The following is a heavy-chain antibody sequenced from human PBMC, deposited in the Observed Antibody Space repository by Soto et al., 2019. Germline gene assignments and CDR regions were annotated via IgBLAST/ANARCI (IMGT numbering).Heavy chain of an antibody. CDR2: INPSGGST. D-gene: IGHD2-15*01. CDR1: GYTFTSYY. CDR3: ARERRIHYYYYGMDV. Sequence: GASVKVSCKASGYTFTSYYMHWVRQAPGQGLEWMGIINPSGGSTSYAQKFQGRVTMTRDTSTSTVYMELSSLRSEDTAVYYCARERRIHYYYYGMDVWGQGTTVTVSS. J-gene: IGHJ6*02. V-gene: IGHV1-46*01.